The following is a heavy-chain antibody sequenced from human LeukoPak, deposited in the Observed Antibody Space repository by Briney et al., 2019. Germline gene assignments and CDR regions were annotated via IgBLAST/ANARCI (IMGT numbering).Heavy chain of an antibody. D-gene: IGHD4-17*01. V-gene: IGHV4-4*07. J-gene: IGHJ4*02. CDR2: IYSSGSA. Sequence: SETLSLTCTVSGDSISIYYWSWVRQPAGKGLEWIGRIYSSGSANYNPSLKNRANMSVDTSKNQFSLNLTSVTAADTAVYYCARTRGGDYAHFDYWGQGTLVTVSS. CDR3: ARTRGGDYAHFDY. CDR1: GDSISIYY.